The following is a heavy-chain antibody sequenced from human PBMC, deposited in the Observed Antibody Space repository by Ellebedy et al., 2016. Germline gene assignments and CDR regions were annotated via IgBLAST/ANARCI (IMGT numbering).Heavy chain of an antibody. Sequence: GESLKISXAASGFTFSSYGMHWVRQAPGKGLEWVSAISSSGGSTYYADSVKGRFTISRDNSKNTLYLQMNSLRAEDTAVYYCAKAGQIGYCSGGSCYPPVDWGQGTLVTVSS. V-gene: IGHV3-23*01. CDR1: GFTFSSYG. D-gene: IGHD2-15*01. CDR3: AKAGQIGYCSGGSCYPPVD. J-gene: IGHJ4*02. CDR2: ISSSGGST.